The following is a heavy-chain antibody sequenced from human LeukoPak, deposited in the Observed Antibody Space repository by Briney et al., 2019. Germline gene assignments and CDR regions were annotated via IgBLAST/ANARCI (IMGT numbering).Heavy chain of an antibody. J-gene: IGHJ4*02. D-gene: IGHD4-17*01. V-gene: IGHV3-30*04. Sequence: GGSLRLSCTASVFTFNHYAMHWVRQAPGKGLEWMAVISYDGSNKDYADSVKGRFTISRDNSNLTMYLQINSLRGEDTAVYHCARGSSWYGDPRGFDNWGQGALVTVSS. CDR3: ARGSSWYGDPRGFDN. CDR1: VFTFNHYA. CDR2: ISYDGSNK.